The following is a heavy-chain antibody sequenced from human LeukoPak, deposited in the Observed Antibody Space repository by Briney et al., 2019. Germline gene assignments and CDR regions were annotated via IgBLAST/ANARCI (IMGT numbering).Heavy chain of an antibody. CDR2: LRSKRYGATA. CDR3: SRGEVENADSPLYYYGMDV. J-gene: IGHJ6*02. CDR1: GFSFGDAA. V-gene: IGHV3-49*04. Sequence: GGSLRLSCAASGFSFGDAAVSWVRQAPGKGLEWVGFLRSKRYGATAPYATSVRGRFTISRDDSKNIAYLQMSSLKTEDTAVYYCSRGEVENADSPLYYYGMDVWGQGTAVTVSS. D-gene: IGHD4-17*01.